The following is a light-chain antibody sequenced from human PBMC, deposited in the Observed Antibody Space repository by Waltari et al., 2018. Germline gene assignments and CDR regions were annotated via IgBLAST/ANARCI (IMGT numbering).Light chain of an antibody. V-gene: IGLV2-14*01. CDR2: EVS. J-gene: IGLJ2*01. CDR1: SSDVGGYNS. Sequence: QSALTQPASVSGSPGQSITISCTGTSSDVGGYNSVSWYQQHPGKAPKLMIYEVSNRPSGVSNRFSGSKSGNTASLTISGLLAEDEADYYCSSYTSSSTRVVFGGGTKLTVL. CDR3: SSYTSSSTRVV.